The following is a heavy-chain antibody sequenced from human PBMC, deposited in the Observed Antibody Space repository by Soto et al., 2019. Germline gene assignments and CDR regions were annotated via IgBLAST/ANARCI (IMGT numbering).Heavy chain of an antibody. CDR3: ATSEGRDVYSFDY. CDR2: IIPMFGTP. V-gene: IGHV1-69*13. D-gene: IGHD4-4*01. J-gene: IGHJ4*02. CDR1: GVTFNRQD. Sequence: SVKVSCKASGVTFNRQDMRWVRQAPGQGLEWMGGIIPMFGTPHYAERFQDRVTITADESTGTAYLELSSLTSEDTAVYYCATSEGRDVYSFDYCGQGTMVAVYS.